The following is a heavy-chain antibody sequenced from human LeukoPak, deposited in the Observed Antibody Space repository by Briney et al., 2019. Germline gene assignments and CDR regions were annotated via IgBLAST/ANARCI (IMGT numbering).Heavy chain of an antibody. V-gene: IGHV1-2*02. D-gene: IGHD6-13*01. CDR2: INPNSGGT. CDR1: GYTFTGYY. CDR3: ARGKGSWTGYFDY. Sequence: EASVKVSCKASGYTFTGYYMHWVRQAPGQGLEWMGWINPNSGGTNYAQKFQGRVTMTRDTSISTAYMELSRLRSDDTAVYYCARGKGSWTGYFDYWGQGTLVTVSS. J-gene: IGHJ4*02.